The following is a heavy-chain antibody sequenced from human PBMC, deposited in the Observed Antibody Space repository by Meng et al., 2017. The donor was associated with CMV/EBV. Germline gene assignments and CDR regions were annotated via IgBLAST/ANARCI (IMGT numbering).Heavy chain of an antibody. CDR2: IYYSGST. D-gene: IGHD1-14*01. CDR3: ARVTSRVAGAFDY. Sequence: VQLQESGPGLVKPSQTLSLTCIVSGGSISSGDYYWSWIRQPPGKGLEWIGYIYYSGSTYYNPSLKSRFTISVDTSKNQFSLKLSSVTAADTAVYYCARVTSRVAGAFDYWGQGTLVTVSS. V-gene: IGHV4-30-4*08. J-gene: IGHJ4*02. CDR1: GGSISSGDYY.